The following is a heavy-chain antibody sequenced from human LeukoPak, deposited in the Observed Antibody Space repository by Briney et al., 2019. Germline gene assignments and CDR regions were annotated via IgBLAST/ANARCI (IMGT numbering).Heavy chain of an antibody. CDR1: GGSFSGYY. Sequence: SETLSLTCAVYGGSFSGYYWSRIRQPPGKGLEWIGEINHSGSTNYNPSLKSRVTISVDTSKNQFSLKLSSVTAADTAVYYCARFLPHYDFWSGYYGMLDYWGQGTLVTDSS. V-gene: IGHV4-34*01. CDR2: INHSGST. D-gene: IGHD3-3*01. J-gene: IGHJ4*02. CDR3: ARFLPHYDFWSGYYGMLDY.